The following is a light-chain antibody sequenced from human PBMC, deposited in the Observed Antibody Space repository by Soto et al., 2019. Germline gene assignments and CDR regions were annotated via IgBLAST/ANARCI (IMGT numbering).Light chain of an antibody. V-gene: IGKV3-20*01. CDR3: QQDGSSPWT. Sequence: EIVLTQSPGTLSLSPGERATLSCRASQSVSSSYLAWYQQKPGLAPRLLMYGASSRATGIPDRFIGSGSGTDFTLTISRLEPDDFAVYYCQQDGSSPWTFGQGTKVEIK. CDR2: GAS. J-gene: IGKJ1*01. CDR1: QSVSSSY.